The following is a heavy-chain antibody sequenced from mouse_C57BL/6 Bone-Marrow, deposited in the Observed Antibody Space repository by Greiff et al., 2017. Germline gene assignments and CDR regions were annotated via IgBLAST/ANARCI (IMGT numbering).Heavy chain of an antibody. D-gene: IGHD4-1*01. CDR2: IYPGDGDT. CDR1: GYAFSSSW. CDR3: ARLGYY. J-gene: IGHJ2*01. V-gene: IGHV1-82*01. Sequence: VQLQQSGPELVKPGASVKISCKASGYAFSSSWMNWVKQRPGKGLEWIGRIYPGDGDTNYNGKFKGKATLTADKASSTAYMQLSSLTSEDSAVYFCARLGYYWGQGTTLTVSS.